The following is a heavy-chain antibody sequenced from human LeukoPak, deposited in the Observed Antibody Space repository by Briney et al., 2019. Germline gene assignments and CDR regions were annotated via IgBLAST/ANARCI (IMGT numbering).Heavy chain of an antibody. Sequence: PGGSLRLSCAASGFTFSSYEMNWVRQAPGKGLEWVSYISSSGSTIYYADSVKGRFTISRDNAKNSLYLQMNSLRAEDTAVYYCARGLYTGYFDWLSSGFYYWGQGTLVTVSS. J-gene: IGHJ4*02. V-gene: IGHV3-48*03. D-gene: IGHD3-9*01. CDR2: ISSSGSTI. CDR3: ARGLYTGYFDWLSSGFYY. CDR1: GFTFSSYE.